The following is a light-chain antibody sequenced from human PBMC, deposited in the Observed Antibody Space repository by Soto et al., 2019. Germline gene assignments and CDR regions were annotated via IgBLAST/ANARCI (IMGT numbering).Light chain of an antibody. J-gene: IGKJ1*01. CDR3: QQYHTCSRT. CDR2: EAS. CDR1: QTVSSW. Sequence: DILLTQSPSTLSVSVGERATLTGRASQTVSSWLAWYQQKPGKAPRLLMYEASTLKSGVPARFSGSGSGTKFTLTITSLQPDDFATYYCQQYHTCSRTFGQGTKVDI. V-gene: IGKV1-5*03.